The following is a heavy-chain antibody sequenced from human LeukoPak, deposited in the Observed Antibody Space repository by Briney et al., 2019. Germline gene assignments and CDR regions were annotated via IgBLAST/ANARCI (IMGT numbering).Heavy chain of an antibody. CDR1: GFTFSDYY. CDR2: ISSSGSTI. D-gene: IGHD3-10*01. V-gene: IGHV3-11*01. Sequence: GGSLRLSCAASGFTFSDYYMSWIRQAPGKGLEWVSYISSSGSTIYYADFVKGRFTISRDNAKNSLYLQMNSLRAEDTAEYYCARKGPWYYGSGSYDYWGQGTLVTVSS. J-gene: IGHJ4*02. CDR3: ARKGPWYYGSGSYDY.